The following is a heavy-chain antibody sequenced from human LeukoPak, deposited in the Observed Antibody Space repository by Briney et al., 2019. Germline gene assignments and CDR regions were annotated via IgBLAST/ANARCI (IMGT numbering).Heavy chain of an antibody. V-gene: IGHV3-48*03. J-gene: IGHJ4*02. CDR1: GFTFSSYE. CDR2: ISSSGSTI. Sequence: GGALRLSCAASGFTFSSYEMNWVGQAPGKGLEGGSYISSSGSTIYYADSVKGRLTISRDNAKNSLYMQMNSLRAEATAVYYCARGDYCSSTSCYRKYSFDYWGQGTLVTVSS. CDR3: ARGDYCSSTSCYRKYSFDY. D-gene: IGHD2-2*01.